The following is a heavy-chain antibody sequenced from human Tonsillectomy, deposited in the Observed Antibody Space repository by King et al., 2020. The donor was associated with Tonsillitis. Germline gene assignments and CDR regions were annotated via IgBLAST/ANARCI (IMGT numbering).Heavy chain of an antibody. V-gene: IGHV4-34*01. CDR3: ARVPGEAFDI. CDR1: GGSFSGYY. J-gene: IGHJ3*02. Sequence: VQLQQWGAGLLKPSETLSLTCAVYGGSFSGYYWSWIRQPPGKGLEWIGEINHSGSTNYNPSLKSRVTISVDTSKNQFSLKLCSVTAADTAVYYCARVPGEAFDIWGQGTMVTVSS. CDR2: INHSGST.